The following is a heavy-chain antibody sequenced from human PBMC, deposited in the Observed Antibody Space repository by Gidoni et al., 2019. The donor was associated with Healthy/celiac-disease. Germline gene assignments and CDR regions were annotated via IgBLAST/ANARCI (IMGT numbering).Heavy chain of an antibody. CDR2: ISSSGSTI. CDR3: ARAGSMVRGVIIG. D-gene: IGHD3-10*01. V-gene: IGHV3-11*01. J-gene: IGHJ4*02. Sequence: DSGFTFSDYYMSWIRQAPGKGLEWVSYISSSGSTIYYEDSLKGRFTISRDNAKNSLYLKMNILQAEDTAVYYCARAGSMVRGVIIGWGQGTLVTVSS. CDR1: GFTFSDYY.